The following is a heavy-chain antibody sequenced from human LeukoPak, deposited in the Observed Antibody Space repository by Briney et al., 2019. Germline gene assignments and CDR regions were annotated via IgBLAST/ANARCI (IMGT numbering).Heavy chain of an antibody. CDR3: ARARPIVVVTAGFDY. J-gene: IGHJ4*02. V-gene: IGHV3-11*01. CDR1: GFTFSDYY. Sequence: GGSLRLSCAASGFTFSDYYMSWIRQAPGKGLEWVSYISSSGSTIYYADSVKGRFTISRYNAKKSLYLQMNSLRAEDTAVYYCARARPIVVVTAGFDYWGQGTLVTVSS. D-gene: IGHD2-21*02. CDR2: ISSSGSTI.